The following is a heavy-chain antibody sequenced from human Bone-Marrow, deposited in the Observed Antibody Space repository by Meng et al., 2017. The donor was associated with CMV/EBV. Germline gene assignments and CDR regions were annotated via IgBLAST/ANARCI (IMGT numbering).Heavy chain of an antibody. J-gene: IGHJ4*02. Sequence: GESLKISCKGSGYRFTSYWIGWVRQMPGKGLEWMGIIYPGDSDTRYSPSFQGQVTNSADKSLSTAYQQWSRLKASDTAMYYCARHRGWNPRAHFDYWGQGTLVTVSS. D-gene: IGHD6-19*01. CDR2: IYPGDSDT. V-gene: IGHV5-51*01. CDR1: GYRFTSYW. CDR3: ARHRGWNPRAHFDY.